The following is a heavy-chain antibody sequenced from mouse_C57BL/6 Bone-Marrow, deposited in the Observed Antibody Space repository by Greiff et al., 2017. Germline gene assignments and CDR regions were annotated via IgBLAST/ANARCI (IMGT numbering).Heavy chain of an antibody. J-gene: IGHJ3*01. CDR3: AREGTNQFAY. CDR2: ISSGGSYP. Sequence: EVKLMESGGDLVKPGGSLKLSCAASGFTFSSYGMSSFRQPPAKRLEWVATISSGGSYPYSPDSVTGRFTICRDNAKNTLYLQMSSLKSEDTAMYYCAREGTNQFAYWGQESLVTVSA. V-gene: IGHV5-6*01. CDR1: GFTFSSYG. D-gene: IGHD6-1*01.